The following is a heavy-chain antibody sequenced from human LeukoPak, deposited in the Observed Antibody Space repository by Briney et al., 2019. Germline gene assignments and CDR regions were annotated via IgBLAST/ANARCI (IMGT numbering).Heavy chain of an antibody. V-gene: IGHV4-39*01. J-gene: IGHJ4*02. D-gene: IGHD3-10*01. CDR3: ARPSTTYYYGSGSSPLPYFFHF. Sequence: SETLSLTCTVSGGSISSSSSYWGWIRQPPGKGLEWIANIYYSVTTSYNPSLKRRTNICPAKSKNQFSLRLASVTAAYMAVYYWARPSTTYYYGSGSSPLPYFFHFWGQGTLVTVSS. CDR2: IYYSVTT. CDR1: GGSISSSSSY.